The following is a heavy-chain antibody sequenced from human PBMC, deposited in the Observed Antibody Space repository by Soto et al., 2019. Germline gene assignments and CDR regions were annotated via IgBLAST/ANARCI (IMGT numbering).Heavy chain of an antibody. CDR1: GFTFTSSA. Sequence: SVKVSCKASGFTFTSSAVQWVRQARGQRLEWIGWIVVGSGNTNYAQKFQERVTITRDMSTSTAYMELSSLRSEDTAVYYCAADTYYYGSGSYPWCQGTLVTVSS. J-gene: IGHJ5*02. CDR2: IVVGSGNT. D-gene: IGHD3-10*01. V-gene: IGHV1-58*01. CDR3: AADTYYYGSGSYP.